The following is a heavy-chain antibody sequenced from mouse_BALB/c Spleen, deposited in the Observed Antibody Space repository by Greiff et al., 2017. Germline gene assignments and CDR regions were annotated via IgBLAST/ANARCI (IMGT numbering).Heavy chain of an antibody. V-gene: IGHV3-6*02. CDR3: ASHYYGFDY. CDR1: GYSITSGYY. Sequence: EVKLMESGPGLVKPSQSLSLTCSVTGYSITSGYYWNWIRQFPGNKLEWMGYISYDGSNNYNPSLKNRISITRDTSKNQFFLKLNSVTTEDTATYYCASHYYGFDYWGQGTTLTVSS. D-gene: IGHD1-2*01. CDR2: ISYDGSN. J-gene: IGHJ2*01.